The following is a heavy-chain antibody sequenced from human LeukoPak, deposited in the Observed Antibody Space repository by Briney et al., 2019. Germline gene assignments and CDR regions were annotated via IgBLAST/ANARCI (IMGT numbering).Heavy chain of an antibody. V-gene: IGHV5-10-1*01. CDR3: ARQAGNWFDP. CDR2: IDPSDSYT. Sequence: LGESLKISWKGSGYIFTSYWISWVRQMPGKGLEWMGRIDPSDSYTNYSPSFQGHVTISADKSISTAYLQWSSLKASDTAMYYCARQAGNWFDPWGQGTLVTVSS. J-gene: IGHJ5*02. D-gene: IGHD6-13*01. CDR1: GYIFTSYW.